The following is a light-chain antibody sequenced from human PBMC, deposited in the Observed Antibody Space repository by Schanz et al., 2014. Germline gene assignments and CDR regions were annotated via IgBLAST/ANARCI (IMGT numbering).Light chain of an antibody. Sequence: EIVLTQSPGTLSLSPGERATLSCRASQTVASDYLAWYQHIPGQAPRLLIYGASSRPTGIPDRFSGSGSGTDFTLTISRLEPEDFAVYYCQQYGSSASTFGQGTKVEIE. J-gene: IGKJ2*01. CDR1: QTVASDY. V-gene: IGKV3-20*01. CDR2: GAS. CDR3: QQYGSSAST.